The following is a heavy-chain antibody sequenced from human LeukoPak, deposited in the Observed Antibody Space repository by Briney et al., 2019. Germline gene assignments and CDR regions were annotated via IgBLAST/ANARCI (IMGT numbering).Heavy chain of an antibody. CDR2: ISAYNGNT. CDR3: ASGDNWFDP. V-gene: IGHV1-18*01. CDR1: GYTFTSYG. Sequence: ASVKVSCKASGYTFTSYGISWVRQAPGQGLEWMGWISAYNGNTNYAQKFQGRVTMTRNTSISTAYMELSSLRSEDTAMYYCASGDNWFDPWGQGTLVTVSS. D-gene: IGHD3-10*01. J-gene: IGHJ5*02.